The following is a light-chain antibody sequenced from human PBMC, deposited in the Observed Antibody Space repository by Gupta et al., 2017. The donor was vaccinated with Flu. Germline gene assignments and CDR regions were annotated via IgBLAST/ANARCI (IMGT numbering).Light chain of an antibody. CDR1: HSINRW. CDR3: QQFSSYPRT. CDR2: TTS. Sequence: GDKVTITGRASHSINRWVAWYQQKPGQAPKLVIYTTSALQSGVPSRFSGSGSGTEFTLTISSLQPDDFATYYCQQFSSYPRTFGQGTKVEIK. V-gene: IGKV1-5*03. J-gene: IGKJ1*01.